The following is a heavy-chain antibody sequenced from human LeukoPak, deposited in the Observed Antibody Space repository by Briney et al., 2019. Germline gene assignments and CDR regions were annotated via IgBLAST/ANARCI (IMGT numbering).Heavy chain of an antibody. Sequence: ASVKVSCKASGGTFSSYAISWVRQAPGQGLEWMGWISAYNGNTNYAQKLQGRVTMTTDTSTSTAYMELRSLRSDDTAVYYCARETPYYYDSSGHPGGYFDYWGQGTLVTVSS. V-gene: IGHV1-18*01. J-gene: IGHJ4*02. CDR3: ARETPYYYDSSGHPGGYFDY. CDR2: ISAYNGNT. D-gene: IGHD3-22*01. CDR1: GGTFSSYA.